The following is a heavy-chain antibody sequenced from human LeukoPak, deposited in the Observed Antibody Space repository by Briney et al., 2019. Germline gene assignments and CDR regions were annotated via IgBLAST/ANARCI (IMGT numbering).Heavy chain of an antibody. D-gene: IGHD4-17*01. Sequence: SQTLSLTCAVSGGSISSGGYSWSWIRQPPGKGLEWIGYIYHSGSTYYNPSLKSRVTISVDRSKNQFSLKLSSVTAADTAVYYCARTRWGYGDTGEYFDYWGQGTLVTVSS. CDR1: GGSISSGGYS. CDR3: ARTRWGYGDTGEYFDY. J-gene: IGHJ4*02. CDR2: IYHSGST. V-gene: IGHV4-30-2*01.